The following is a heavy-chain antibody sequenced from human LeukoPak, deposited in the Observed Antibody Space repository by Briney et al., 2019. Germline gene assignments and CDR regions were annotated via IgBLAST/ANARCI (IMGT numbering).Heavy chain of an antibody. Sequence: GGSLRLSCSASGFTFSSYAMHWVRQAPGKGLEYVSAISSNGGSTYYADSVKGRFTISRDNSKNTLYLQMNNLRAEDTAVYYCAKEQPGIAVAATFWGQGTLVTVSS. V-gene: IGHV3-64*04. CDR2: ISSNGGST. CDR1: GFTFSSYA. CDR3: AKEQPGIAVAATF. D-gene: IGHD6-19*01. J-gene: IGHJ4*02.